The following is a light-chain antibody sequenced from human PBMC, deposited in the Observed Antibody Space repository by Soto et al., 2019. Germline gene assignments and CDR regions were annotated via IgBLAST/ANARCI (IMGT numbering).Light chain of an antibody. Sequence: EIVMTQSPGTLSVSPGERVALTCRASQGVYRNLAWYQQKPGQAPRLLIFGASTRATGIPARFSGSGSGTEFTLTISSLQSDDFAVYYCQQYQSWPVWTFGQGTKVDIK. J-gene: IGKJ1*01. CDR1: QGVYRN. CDR3: QQYQSWPVWT. CDR2: GAS. V-gene: IGKV3-15*01.